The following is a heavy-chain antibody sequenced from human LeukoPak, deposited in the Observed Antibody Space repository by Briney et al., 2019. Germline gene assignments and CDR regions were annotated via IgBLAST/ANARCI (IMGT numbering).Heavy chain of an antibody. CDR3: ARIGFMRNQLKIHYYDSVLLYYYYGMDV. D-gene: IGHD3-22*01. V-gene: IGHV1-8*01. J-gene: IGHJ6*02. Sequence: ASVKVSCKASGYTFTSYDINWVRQATGQGLEWMGWTNPNSGNTGYAQKFQGRVTMTRNTSISTAYMELSSLRSEDTAVYYCARIGFMRNQLKIHYYDSVLLYYYYGMDVWGQGTTVTVSS. CDR2: TNPNSGNT. CDR1: GYTFTSYD.